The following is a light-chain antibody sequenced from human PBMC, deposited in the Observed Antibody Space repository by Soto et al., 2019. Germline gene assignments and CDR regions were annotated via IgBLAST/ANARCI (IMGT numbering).Light chain of an antibody. Sequence: QSVLTQPASVSGSPGQSITISCTGTSSDLGTDYLVSWHQQHPGKAPKLLIYEVSNRPSGVSNRFSGSKSGNTASLTISGLQAEDEADYYCSSYTSSSTWVFGGGTKLTVL. J-gene: IGLJ3*02. CDR3: SSYTSSSTWV. CDR2: EVS. V-gene: IGLV2-14*02. CDR1: SSDLGTDYL.